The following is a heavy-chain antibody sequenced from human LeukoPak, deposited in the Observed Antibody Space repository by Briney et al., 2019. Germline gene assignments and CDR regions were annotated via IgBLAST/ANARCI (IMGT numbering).Heavy chain of an antibody. CDR2: ISSSSSSYI. CDR1: GFTFSSYS. Sequence: GGSLRLSCAASGFTFSSYSMNWVRQAPGKGLEWVSSISSSSSSYIYYADSVKGRFTISRDNAKNSLYLQMNSLRAEDTAVYYCARCIVGATGWFDPWGQGTLVTVSS. CDR3: ARCIVGATGWFDP. D-gene: IGHD1-26*01. V-gene: IGHV3-21*01. J-gene: IGHJ5*02.